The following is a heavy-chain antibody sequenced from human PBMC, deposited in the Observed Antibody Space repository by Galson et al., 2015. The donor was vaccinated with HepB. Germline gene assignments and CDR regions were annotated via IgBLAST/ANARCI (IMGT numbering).Heavy chain of an antibody. CDR2: INAYNGDT. CDR1: GYTFTSYG. CDR3: ARDRVGIAARRVYYYYGMDV. Sequence: QSGAEVKKPGASVKVSCKASGYTFTSYGINWVRQAPGQGLEWVGWINAYNGDTNFAQNLQGRVTMTTATSTSTAYMELRSLKSDDTAVYYCARDRVGIAARRVYYYYGMDVWGQGTTVTVSS. J-gene: IGHJ6*02. V-gene: IGHV1-18*04. D-gene: IGHD6-6*01.